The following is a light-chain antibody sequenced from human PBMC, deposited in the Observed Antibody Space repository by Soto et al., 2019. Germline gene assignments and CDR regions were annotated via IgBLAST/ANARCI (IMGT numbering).Light chain of an antibody. CDR2: AAS. J-gene: IGKJ1*01. CDR1: QDISNY. V-gene: IGKV1-39*01. Sequence: DIQMTQSPSSLSASVGDRVTITCQASQDISNYLNWYQQKPGKAAKLLIYAASSLQSGVPSRFSGSGSGTDFTLTISSLQPEDFATYYCQQSYSTLWTFGQGTKVDIK. CDR3: QQSYSTLWT.